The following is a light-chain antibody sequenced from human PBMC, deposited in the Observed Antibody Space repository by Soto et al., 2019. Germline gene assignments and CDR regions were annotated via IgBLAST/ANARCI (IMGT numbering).Light chain of an antibody. CDR3: QQRSKWPLT. CDR1: QSVTSGY. J-gene: IGKJ4*01. Sequence: EIVLTQSPGTLSLSPGERATLSCRASQSVTSGYLAWYQQKPGQSPRLLMYGASSRATGVPDRFSGSGSGTDFTLTISSLEPEDFAVYYCQQRSKWPLTFGGGTKVDIK. V-gene: IGKV3D-20*02. CDR2: GAS.